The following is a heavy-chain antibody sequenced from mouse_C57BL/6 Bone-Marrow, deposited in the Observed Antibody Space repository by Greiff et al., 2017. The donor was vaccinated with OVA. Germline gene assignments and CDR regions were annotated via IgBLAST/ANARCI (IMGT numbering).Heavy chain of an antibody. V-gene: IGHV1-63*01. Sequence: VQLQQSGAELVRPGTSVKMSCKASGYTFTNYWIGWAKQRPGHGLEWIGDIYPGGGYTTYNEKFKGKATLTADKSSSTAYMQFSSLTSEDSAIYYCARGNYDYDYAMDYWGQGTSVTVSS. CDR2: IYPGGGYT. D-gene: IGHD2-4*01. CDR3: ARGNYDYDYAMDY. CDR1: GYTFTNYW. J-gene: IGHJ4*01.